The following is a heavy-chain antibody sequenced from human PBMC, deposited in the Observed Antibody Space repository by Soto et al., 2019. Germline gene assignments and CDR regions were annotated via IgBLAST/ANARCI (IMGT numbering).Heavy chain of an antibody. CDR2: ISSSSSII. J-gene: IGHJ5*02. D-gene: IGHD2-2*01. Sequence: GGSLRLSCAASGFTFSSYSMNWVRQAPGKGLEWVSYISSSSSIIYYADSVKGRFTISRDNVKNSLYLQMNSLRAEDTAVYYCARDFIPAAMHWFDPWGQGTLVTVSS. CDR1: GFTFSSYS. V-gene: IGHV3-48*01. CDR3: ARDFIPAAMHWFDP.